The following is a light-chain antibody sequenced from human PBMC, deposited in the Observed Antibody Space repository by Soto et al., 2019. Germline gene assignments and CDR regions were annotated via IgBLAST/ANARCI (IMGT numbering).Light chain of an antibody. CDR2: AAS. Sequence: DIQMTQSPSSLSASVGDRVIITCRASQTISSHLNWYQQKPGKAPNLLVYAASSLQSGVPSRFTGSGSGTDFTFTISSLQPEDFATYFCQQSYTTPITFGQGTRLEIK. V-gene: IGKV1-39*01. J-gene: IGKJ5*01. CDR3: QQSYTTPIT. CDR1: QTISSH.